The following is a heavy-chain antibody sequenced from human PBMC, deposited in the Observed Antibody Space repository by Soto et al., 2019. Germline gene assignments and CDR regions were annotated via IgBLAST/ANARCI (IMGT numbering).Heavy chain of an antibody. CDR2: IIPIFGTA. J-gene: IGHJ5*02. V-gene: IGHV1-69*13. CDR1: GGTFSSYA. Sequence: AASVKVSCKASGGTFSSYAISWVRQAPGQGLEWMGGIIPIFGTANYAQKFQGRVTITADESTSTAYMELSSLRSEDTAVYYCARVASTVAAEFDPWGQGTLVTVSS. CDR3: ARVASTVAAEFDP.